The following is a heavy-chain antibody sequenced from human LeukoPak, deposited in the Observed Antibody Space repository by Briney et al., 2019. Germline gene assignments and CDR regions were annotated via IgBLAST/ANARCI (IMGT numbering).Heavy chain of an antibody. Sequence: ASVKVSCKASGYTFTGYYMHWVRQAPGQGLEWMGWINPNSGGTNYAQKFQGRVTMTRDTSISTAYMELSRLRSDDTAVYYCARDSATIYYYYYMGVWGKGTTVTVSS. CDR2: INPNSGGT. V-gene: IGHV1-2*02. CDR3: ARDSATIYYYYYMGV. J-gene: IGHJ6*03. CDR1: GYTFTGYY. D-gene: IGHD5-24*01.